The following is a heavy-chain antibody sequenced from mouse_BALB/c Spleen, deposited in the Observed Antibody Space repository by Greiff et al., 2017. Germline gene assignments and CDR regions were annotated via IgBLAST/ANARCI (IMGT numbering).Heavy chain of an antibody. J-gene: IGHJ4*01. D-gene: IGHD1-1*01. V-gene: IGHV1S137*01. Sequence: VQLQQSGAELVRPGVSVKISCKGSGYTFTDYAMHWVKQSHAKSLEWIGVISTYYGDASYNQKFKGKATMTVDKSSSTAYMELLSLTSEDSAVYYCARHYGSSRAMDYWGQGTSVTVSS. CDR2: ISTYYGDA. CDR1: GYTFTDYA. CDR3: ARHYGSSRAMDY.